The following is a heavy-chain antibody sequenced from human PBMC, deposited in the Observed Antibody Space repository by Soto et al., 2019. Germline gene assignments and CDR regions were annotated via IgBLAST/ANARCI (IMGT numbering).Heavy chain of an antibody. V-gene: IGHV4-34*01. CDR3: STRAYDTNGYYRFDP. Sequence: PSETLSLTCAVYGGSFSGHSWTWIRQSPGKGLEWIGDINHSGRVNYSPSLKSRVTISLDTSKNQFSLTLSAVTAADTAMYYCSTRAYDTNGYYRFDPWVQGXLVTVSS. CDR2: INHSGRV. CDR1: GGSFSGHS. J-gene: IGHJ5*01. D-gene: IGHD3-22*01.